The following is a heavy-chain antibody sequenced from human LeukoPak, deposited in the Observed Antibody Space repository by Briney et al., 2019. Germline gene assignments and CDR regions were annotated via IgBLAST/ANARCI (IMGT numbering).Heavy chain of an antibody. CDR2: INPNSGGT. CDR1: GYTFTGYY. D-gene: IGHD6-19*01. Sequence: GASVNVSCKASGYTFTGYYMHWVRQAPGQGLEWMGWINPNSGGTNYAQKFQGRVTMTRDTSISTAYMELSRLRSDDTAVYYCARDIAVAGTSYYYYYYMDVWGKGTTVTVSS. V-gene: IGHV1-2*02. CDR3: ARDIAVAGTSYYYYYYMDV. J-gene: IGHJ6*03.